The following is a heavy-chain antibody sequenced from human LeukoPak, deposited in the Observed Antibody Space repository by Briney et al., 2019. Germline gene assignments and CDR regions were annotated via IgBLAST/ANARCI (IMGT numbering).Heavy chain of an antibody. CDR1: GGSSSGYY. D-gene: IGHD3-22*01. CDR3: ARGTPPPTYYYDSSGYYYFDY. V-gene: IGHV4-34*01. CDR2: INHSGST. Sequence: SETLALTCAVYGGSSSGYYWSWIRQPPGKALEWIGEINHSGSTNYNPSLKSRVTISVDTSKNQFSLKLSSVTAADTAVYYCARGTPPPTYYYDSSGYYYFDYWGQGTLVTVSS. J-gene: IGHJ4*02.